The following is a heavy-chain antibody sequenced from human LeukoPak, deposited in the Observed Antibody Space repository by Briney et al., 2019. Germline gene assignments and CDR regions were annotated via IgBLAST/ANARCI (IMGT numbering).Heavy chain of an antibody. J-gene: IGHJ4*02. CDR1: GGSISTYY. V-gene: IGHV4-59*12. CDR2: IYYSGST. D-gene: IGHD6-13*01. Sequence: SETLSLTCTVSGGSISTYYWTWIRQPPGKGLEWIGYIYYSGSTNYNPSLKSRVTISVDTSKNQFSLKLSSVTAADTAVYYCARDSSSWYQRGLDYWGQGTLVTVSS. CDR3: ARDSSSWYQRGLDY.